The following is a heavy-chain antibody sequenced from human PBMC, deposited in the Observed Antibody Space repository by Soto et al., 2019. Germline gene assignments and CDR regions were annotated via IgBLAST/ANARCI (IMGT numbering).Heavy chain of an antibody. V-gene: IGHV1-69*01. CDR1: GGTFSRNA. CDR2: ITPIFGTA. CDR3: ARGWGYDTTDYYYAY. D-gene: IGHD3-22*01. J-gene: IGHJ4*02. Sequence: QVQLVQSGAEVKKPGSSVKVSCKASGGTFSRNAISWVRQAPGQGLEWMGGITPIFGTANYAQEFQGRVTITADESTSTAYRELSSLRSGDTAVYYCARGWGYDTTDYYYAYWGQGTLITVSS.